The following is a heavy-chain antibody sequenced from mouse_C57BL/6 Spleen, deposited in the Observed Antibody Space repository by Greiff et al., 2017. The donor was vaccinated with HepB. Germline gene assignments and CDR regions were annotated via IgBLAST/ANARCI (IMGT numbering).Heavy chain of an antibody. Sequence: VQLQQSGPELVKPGASVKIPCKASGYTFTDYNMDWVKQSHGKSLEWIGDINPNNGGTIYNQKFKGKATLTVDTSSSTAYMELRSLTSEATAVYYCARADGRAPWYFDVWGTGTTVTVAS. D-gene: IGHD1-1*01. J-gene: IGHJ1*03. CDR3: ARADGRAPWYFDV. CDR2: INPNNGGT. CDR1: GYTFTDYN. V-gene: IGHV1-18*01.